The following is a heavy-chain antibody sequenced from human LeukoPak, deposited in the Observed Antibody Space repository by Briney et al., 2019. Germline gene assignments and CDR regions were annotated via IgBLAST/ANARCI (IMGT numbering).Heavy chain of an antibody. J-gene: IGHJ4*02. Sequence: SETLSLTCTVSAFSISSYYWSWLRQPPGKGLEWLGYIYYTGSTNYNPSLKSRVTISVDTSKNQFSLKLSSVTAADTAVYYCARAFSSGWYPYSIGGLWFDYWGRGTLVTVSS. CDR3: ARAFSSGWYPYSIGGLWFDY. CDR1: AFSISSYY. V-gene: IGHV4-59*01. CDR2: IYYTGST. D-gene: IGHD6-19*01.